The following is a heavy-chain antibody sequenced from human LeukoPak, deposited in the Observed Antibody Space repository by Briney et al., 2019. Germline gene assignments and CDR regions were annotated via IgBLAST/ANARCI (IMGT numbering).Heavy chain of an antibody. CDR3: ARDPGRGAAGTHDY. CDR2: ISATSTYT. CDR1: GFTFSDYY. V-gene: IGHV3-11*06. D-gene: IGHD6-13*01. J-gene: IGHJ4*02. Sequence: PGGSLRLSCVASGFTFSDYYMNWIRQAPGKGLEWLSYISATSTYTNYADSVKGRFTISRDNAKNSLYLQMNSLRAEDTAVYYCARDPGRGAAGTHDYWGQGTLVTVSS.